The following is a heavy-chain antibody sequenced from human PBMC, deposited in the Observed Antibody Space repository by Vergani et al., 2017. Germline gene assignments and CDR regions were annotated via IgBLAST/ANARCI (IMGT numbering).Heavy chain of an antibody. CDR1: GGSISSSSYY. V-gene: IGHV4-39*01. Sequence: QLQLQESGPGLVKHSETLSLTCTVSGGSISSSSYYWGWIRQPPGKGLEWIGSIYYSGSTYYNPSLKSRVTISVDTSKNQFSLKLSSVTAADTAVYYCARLPYRAAAAYYWGQGTLVTVSS. D-gene: IGHD6-13*01. CDR3: ARLPYRAAAAYY. J-gene: IGHJ4*02. CDR2: IYYSGST.